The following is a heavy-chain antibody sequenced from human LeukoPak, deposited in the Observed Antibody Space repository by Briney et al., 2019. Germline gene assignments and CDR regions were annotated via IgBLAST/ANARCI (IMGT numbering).Heavy chain of an antibody. J-gene: IGHJ5*01. CDR1: GFAFNNYV. CDR2: ISGGGGST. D-gene: IGHD1-26*01. V-gene: IGHV3-23*01. Sequence: PGGSLRLSCAASGFAFNNYVINWVRQAPGKGLEWVSGISGGGGSTYYADSVRGRFTISRDNSKNTVYLQMNGLSVEDTALYYCAKDQSRVGASDPFDSWGQGTQVTVSS. CDR3: AKDQSRVGASDPFDS.